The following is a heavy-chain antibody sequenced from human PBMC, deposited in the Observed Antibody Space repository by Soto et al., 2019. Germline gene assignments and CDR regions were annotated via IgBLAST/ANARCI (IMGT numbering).Heavy chain of an antibody. V-gene: IGHV4-34*01. J-gene: IGHJ6*02. Sequence: SETLSLTCAVYGGSFSGYYWSWIRQSPVKGLGWIGLVNLGGNTNYSPPLKSRATISIDVSKNQFSLSLNSLTAADSAVYFCARTMTTVTKLGMDVWGQGTTVTVYS. CDR3: ARTMTTVTKLGMDV. D-gene: IGHD4-4*01. CDR2: VNLGGNT. CDR1: GGSFSGYY.